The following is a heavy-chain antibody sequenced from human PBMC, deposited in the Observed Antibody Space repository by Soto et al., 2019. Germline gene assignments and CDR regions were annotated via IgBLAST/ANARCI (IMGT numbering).Heavy chain of an antibody. CDR3: ARTDYFDY. V-gene: IGHV4-38-2*01. J-gene: IGHJ4*02. CDR2: VFHSGIT. CDR1: GYSISSGFF. Sequence: ASETLSLTCAVSGYSISSGFFWGWIRQPPGKGLEWIGSVFHSGITYYNPSLKSRVIISVDTSKNQFSLKLTSVTAADTAVYYCARTDYFDYWGQGTLVTVSS.